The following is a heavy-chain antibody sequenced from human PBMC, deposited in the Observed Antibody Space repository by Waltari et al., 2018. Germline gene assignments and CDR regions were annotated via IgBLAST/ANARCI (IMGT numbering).Heavy chain of an antibody. CDR3: TRGGGYSGFPL. CDR1: GGFIMSYH. Sequence: QVLLHEPGPGLVKPSETLSLTCSVSGGFIMSYHWSWLRQPPGKGLEWIGSISDTGDTNFNPSLHSRVTMSVDTSKNQFSLKLSSLAPADTAVYYCTRGGGYSGFPLWGQGALVTVPS. CDR2: ISDTGDT. D-gene: IGHD5-12*01. J-gene: IGHJ4*02. V-gene: IGHV4-59*01.